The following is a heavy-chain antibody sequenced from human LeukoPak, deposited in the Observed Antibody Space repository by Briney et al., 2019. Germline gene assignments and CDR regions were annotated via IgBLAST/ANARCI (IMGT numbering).Heavy chain of an antibody. CDR2: INPSGGST. CDR1: GYTFTSYY. J-gene: IGHJ4*02. D-gene: IGHD5-18*01. CDR3: ARDRGYSYGSSLVDY. V-gene: IGHV1-46*01. Sequence: ASVKVSCKASGYTFTSYYMHWVRQAPGQGLEWMGIINPSGGSTSYAQKFQGRVTMTRDMSTSTVYMELSSLRSEDTAVYYCARDRGYSYGSSLVDYWGQGTLVTVSS.